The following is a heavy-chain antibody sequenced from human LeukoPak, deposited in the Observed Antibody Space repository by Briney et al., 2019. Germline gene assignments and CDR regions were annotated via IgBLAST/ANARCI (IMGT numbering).Heavy chain of an antibody. Sequence: GASVNVSCTASGYTFTSYGISWGRQAPGQGLEWMGWISAYNSNTNYAQKLQGRVTMTTDTSTSTAYMELRSLRSDDTAVYYCARLQLGHYTFDYWGQGTLVTASS. CDR3: ARLQLGHYTFDY. D-gene: IGHD4-11*01. CDR2: ISAYNSNT. J-gene: IGHJ4*02. V-gene: IGHV1-18*01. CDR1: GYTFTSYG.